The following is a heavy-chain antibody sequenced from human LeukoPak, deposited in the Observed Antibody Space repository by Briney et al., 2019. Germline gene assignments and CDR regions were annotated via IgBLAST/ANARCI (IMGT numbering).Heavy chain of an antibody. V-gene: IGHV4-59*01. CDR2: IYYTGNT. CDR3: ARRVAARPRYAFDI. CDR1: GGSISSYY. J-gene: IGHJ3*02. Sequence: PSETLSLTCTVSGGSISSYYWTWIRQPPGKGLEWIGYIYYTGNTNYNPSLRSRVTVSVDTSKNQISLKLNSVTAADTAVYYCARRVAARPRYAFDIWGQGTLVTVSS. D-gene: IGHD6-6*01.